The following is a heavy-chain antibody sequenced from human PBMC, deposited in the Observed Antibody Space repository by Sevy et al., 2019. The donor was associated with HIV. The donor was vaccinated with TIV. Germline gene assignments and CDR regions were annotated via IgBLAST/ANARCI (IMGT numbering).Heavy chain of an antibody. D-gene: IGHD3-22*01. CDR2: IIPIFGTV. Sequence: ASVKVSCKASGGIFSSYAISWVRQAPGQGLEWMGGIIPIFGTVNYAQKFQGRVTITADKSTCTAYMELSSLRSEDTAVYYCASDYHYDNSGYLRPDDIWGQGTMVTVSS. V-gene: IGHV1-69*06. J-gene: IGHJ3*02. CDR3: ASDYHYDNSGYLRPDDI. CDR1: GGIFSSYA.